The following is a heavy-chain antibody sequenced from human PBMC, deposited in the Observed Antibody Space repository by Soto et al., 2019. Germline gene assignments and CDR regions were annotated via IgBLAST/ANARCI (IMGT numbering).Heavy chain of an antibody. CDR1: GFTFSSYW. J-gene: IGHJ4*02. Sequence: EVQLVESGGGFVQPGGSLRLSCAASGFTFSSYWMHWVRQAPGKGLVWVSRINTDESSTTYADSVKGRFTISRDNAKNTRYLQRNSLRAEDTAVYYCARRGPVTGLAYWGQGTRVTVSS. D-gene: IGHD1-20*01. CDR3: ARRGPVTGLAY. CDR2: INTDESST. V-gene: IGHV3-74*01.